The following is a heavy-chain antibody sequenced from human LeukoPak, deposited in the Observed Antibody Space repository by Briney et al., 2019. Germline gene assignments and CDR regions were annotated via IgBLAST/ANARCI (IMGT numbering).Heavy chain of an antibody. CDR1: GFPFSSHA. V-gene: IGHV3-23*01. J-gene: IGHJ4*02. CDR3: AKDGGVTGYYSRGYLDY. D-gene: IGHD3-9*01. Sequence: GGSLRLSCAASGFPFSSHAMSWVRQAPGKGLKWVSGISGGGGTTYYADSVKGRFTISSDNSRNTLYLQMSTLRDEDTAVYYCAKDGGVTGYYSRGYLDYWGQGTLVTVSS. CDR2: ISGGGGTT.